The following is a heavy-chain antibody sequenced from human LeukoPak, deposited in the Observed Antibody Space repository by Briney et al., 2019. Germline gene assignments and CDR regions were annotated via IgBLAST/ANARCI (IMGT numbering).Heavy chain of an antibody. J-gene: IGHJ4*02. V-gene: IGHV3-7*01. CDR2: IKQDGSEK. CDR3: ARVAGGIPDY. Sequence: GGSLRLSCAASGFTFTTYWMSWVRQAPGKGLEWVANIKQDGSEKYYVDSEAGRFTISRDNAKNSLFLQMNSLRVEDTAVFYCARVAGGIPDYWGQGTLVAVSS. CDR1: GFTFTTYW. D-gene: IGHD6-19*01.